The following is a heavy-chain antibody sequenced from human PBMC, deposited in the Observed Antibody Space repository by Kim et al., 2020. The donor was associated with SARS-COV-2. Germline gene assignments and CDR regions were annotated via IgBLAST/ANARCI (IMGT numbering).Heavy chain of an antibody. CDR3: ARVRYSSRNFDY. Sequence: SETLSLTCTVSGGSISSGGYYWSWIRQHPGKGLEWIGYIYYSGSTYYNPSLKSRVTISVDTSKNQFSLKLSSVTAADTAVYYCARVRYSSRNFDYWGQGTLVTVSS. CDR2: IYYSGST. D-gene: IGHD6-13*01. V-gene: IGHV4-31*03. CDR1: GGSISSGGYY. J-gene: IGHJ4*02.